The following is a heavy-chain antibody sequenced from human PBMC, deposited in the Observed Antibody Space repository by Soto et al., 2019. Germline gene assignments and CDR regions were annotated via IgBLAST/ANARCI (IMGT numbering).Heavy chain of an antibody. CDR1: GDSIRSYY. Sequence: SETLSLTCSVSGDSIRSYYWTWIRQPPGKGLQWIGYVFHIGNTNYNPSLKSRVTISEDASKNQVSLRLTSVTAADTAVYFCAREQYNWKIWGQGTLVTVSS. D-gene: IGHD1-20*01. J-gene: IGHJ4*02. V-gene: IGHV4-59*01. CDR3: AREQYNWKI. CDR2: VFHIGNT.